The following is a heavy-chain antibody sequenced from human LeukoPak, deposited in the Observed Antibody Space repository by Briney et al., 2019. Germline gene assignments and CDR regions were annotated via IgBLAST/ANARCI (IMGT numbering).Heavy chain of an antibody. D-gene: IGHD6-19*01. Sequence: GLSLRLSCAASGFAFSGFWMHWVRQAPGKGLVWVSRINDDGRSTSYADSVKGRFTITRDNARTTLYLQMNSLRAEDTAVYYSEIAVAGTDYWGQGTLVTVSS. V-gene: IGHV3-74*01. CDR2: INDDGRST. CDR1: GFAFSGFW. J-gene: IGHJ4*02. CDR3: EIAVAGTDY.